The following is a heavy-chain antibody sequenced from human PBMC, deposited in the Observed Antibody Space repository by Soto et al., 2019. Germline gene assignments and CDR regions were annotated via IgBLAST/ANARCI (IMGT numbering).Heavy chain of an antibody. V-gene: IGHV1-46*01. D-gene: IGHD3-22*01. CDR2: INPSGGST. J-gene: IGHJ1*01. CDR3: ARGAVVVVITPEYFQH. Sequence: GASVKVSCKASGYTFTSYYMHWVRQAPGQGLEWMGIINPSGGSTSYAQKFQGRVTMTRDTSTSTVYMELSSLRSEDTAVYYCARGAVVVVITPEYFQHWGQGTLVTVSS. CDR1: GYTFTSYY.